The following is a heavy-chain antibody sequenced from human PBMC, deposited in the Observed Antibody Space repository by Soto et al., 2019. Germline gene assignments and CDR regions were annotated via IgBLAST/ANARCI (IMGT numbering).Heavy chain of an antibody. V-gene: IGHV3-33*01. CDR2: IWYDGSNK. CDR1: GFTFSSYG. D-gene: IGHD3-10*01. Sequence: QVQLVESGGGVVQPGRSLRLSCAASGFTFSSYGMHWVRQAPGKGLEWVAVIWYDGSNKYYADSVKGRFTISRDNSKNPLYLQMNSLRAEDTAVYYCARDAGYYGSGSYFFDYWGQGTLVTVSS. CDR3: ARDAGYYGSGSYFFDY. J-gene: IGHJ4*02.